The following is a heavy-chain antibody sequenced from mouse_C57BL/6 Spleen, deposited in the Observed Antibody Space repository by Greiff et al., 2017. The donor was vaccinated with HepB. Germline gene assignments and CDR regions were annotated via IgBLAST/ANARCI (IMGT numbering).Heavy chain of an antibody. CDR3: AKNPMITTVVATDYYAMDY. Sequence: VKLQQSGPGLVQPSQSLSITCTVSGFSLTSYGVHWVRQSPGKGLEWLGVIWRGGSTDYNAAFMSRLSITKDNSKSQVFFKMNSLQADDTAIYYCAKNPMITTVVATDYYAMDYWGQGTSVTVSS. J-gene: IGHJ4*01. CDR1: GFSLTSYG. D-gene: IGHD1-1*01. CDR2: IWRGGST. V-gene: IGHV2-5*01.